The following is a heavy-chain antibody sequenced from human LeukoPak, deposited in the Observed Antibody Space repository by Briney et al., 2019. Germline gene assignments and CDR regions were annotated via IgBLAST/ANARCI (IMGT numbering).Heavy chain of an antibody. CDR3: AKVLSYSSSSGDYFDY. Sequence: PGGSLRLSGAASGFTFSSYAMSGVRKAPGKGLEWVSAISGSGGSTYYADSVKGRFTISRDNSKNTLYLQMNSLRAEDTAVYYCAKVLSYSSSSGDYFDYWGQGTLVTVSS. J-gene: IGHJ4*02. CDR2: ISGSGGST. CDR1: GFTFSSYA. D-gene: IGHD6-6*01. V-gene: IGHV3-23*01.